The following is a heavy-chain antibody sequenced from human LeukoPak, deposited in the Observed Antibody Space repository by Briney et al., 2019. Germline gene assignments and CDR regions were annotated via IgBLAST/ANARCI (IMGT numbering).Heavy chain of an antibody. D-gene: IGHD3-22*01. V-gene: IGHV4-59*01. J-gene: IGHJ5*02. CDR3: ARDTYYYDRGIDP. CDR2: IYYSGST. CDR1: GGSISSDY. Sequence: SETLSLTCTVSGGSISSDYWSWIRQSPGKGLEWIGYIYYSGSTNYNPSLKSRVTISVDTSKNQFSLKLSSVTAADTAVYYCARDTYYYDRGIDPWGQGTLVTVSS.